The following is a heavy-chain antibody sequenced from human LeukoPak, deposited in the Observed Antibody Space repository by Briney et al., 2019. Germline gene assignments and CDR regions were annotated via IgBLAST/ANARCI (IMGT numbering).Heavy chain of an antibody. CDR3: AREDIVARYFDY. D-gene: IGHD5-12*01. CDR2: IIPILGIA. Sequence: SVKVSCKASGGTFSSYTISWVRQAPGQGLEWMGRIIPILGIANYAQKFQGRVTITTDESTSTAYMELSSLRSEDTAVYYCAREDIVARYFDYWGQGTLVTVSS. V-gene: IGHV1-69*16. J-gene: IGHJ4*02. CDR1: GGTFSSYT.